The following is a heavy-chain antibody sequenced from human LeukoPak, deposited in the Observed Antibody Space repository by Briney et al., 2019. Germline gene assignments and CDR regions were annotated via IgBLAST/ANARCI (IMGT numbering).Heavy chain of an antibody. V-gene: IGHV4-59*08. J-gene: IGHJ6*02. CDR3: VRARSSSSYYYGMDV. Sequence: SETLSLTCTVSGGSISSYYWSWIRQPPGKGLEWTGYIYYSGSTNYNPSLKSRVTISVDTSKNQFSLKLSSVTAADTAVYYCVRARSSSSYYYGMDVWGQGTTVTVSS. CDR1: GGSISSYY. CDR2: IYYSGST. D-gene: IGHD6-6*01.